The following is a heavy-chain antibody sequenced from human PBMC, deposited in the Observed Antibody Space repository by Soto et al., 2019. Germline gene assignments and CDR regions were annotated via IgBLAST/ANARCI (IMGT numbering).Heavy chain of an antibody. CDR3: DRMRTCVKYFEY. CDR1: FCSLTTSGMC. CDR2: INWDDYK. D-gene: IGHD3-10*01. J-gene: IGHJ1*01. V-gene: IGHV2-70*13. Sequence: SVPTLLNPAHALTLTGAFSFCSLTTSGMCVSWIRQPPGKALEWLALINWDDYKYYRTSLKTRLTISKDTSKNQVVLTITTMDPVDTPKYYCDRMRTCVKYFEY.